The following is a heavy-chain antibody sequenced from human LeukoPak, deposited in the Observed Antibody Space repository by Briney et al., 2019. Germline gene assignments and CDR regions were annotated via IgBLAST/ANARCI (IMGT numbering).Heavy chain of an antibody. J-gene: IGHJ4*02. V-gene: IGHV4-34*01. CDR3: ARQMRKGLIPSRYFDY. Sequence: SETLSLTCAVYGGSFSGYYWSWIRQPPGKGLEWIGEINHSGSTNHNPSLKSRVTISVDTSKNQFSLKLSSVTAADTAVYYCARQMRKGLIPSRYFDYWGQGTLVTVSS. CDR1: GGSFSGYY. D-gene: IGHD2-2*02. CDR2: INHSGST.